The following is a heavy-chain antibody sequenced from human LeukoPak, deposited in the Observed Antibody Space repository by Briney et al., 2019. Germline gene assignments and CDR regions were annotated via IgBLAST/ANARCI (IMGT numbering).Heavy chain of an antibody. D-gene: IGHD6-19*01. V-gene: IGHV4-59*01. J-gene: IGHJ4*02. CDR3: ARGLGGSSGCFGY. CDR1: GVSITSFY. Sequence: SETLSLTCTVSGVSITSFYWSWIRRPPGKGLEWIGYIYYSGSTNYNPSLKSRVTISVDTSKNQFSLKLSSVTAADTAVYYCARGLGGSSGCFGYWGQGTLVTVSS. CDR2: IYYSGST.